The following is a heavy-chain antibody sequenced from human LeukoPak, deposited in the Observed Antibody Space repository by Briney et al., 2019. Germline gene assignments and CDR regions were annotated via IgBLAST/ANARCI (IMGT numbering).Heavy chain of an antibody. CDR2: IKQDGSEK. CDR1: GFTFSNYW. Sequence: GGSLRLSCAASGFTFSNYWMSWVRQAPGKGLEWVANIKQDGSEKYYVDSVKGRFTISRDNSKNTVYLQMNSLRAEDTAVYYCAKTPEAKYYDFWSGYPSWGQGTLVTVSS. V-gene: IGHV3-7*03. CDR3: AKTPEAKYYDFWSGYPS. D-gene: IGHD3-3*01. J-gene: IGHJ5*02.